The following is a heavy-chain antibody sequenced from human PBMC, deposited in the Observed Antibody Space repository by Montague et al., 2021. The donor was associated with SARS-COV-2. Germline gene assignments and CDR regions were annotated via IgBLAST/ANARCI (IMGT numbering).Heavy chain of an antibody. CDR1: GGSFSGSF. CDR3: AKTGGFSEMLADYDSPREVPWRHRQKDVQPPRRAFDI. Sequence: SETLSLTCAVYGGSFSGSFWTWIRQPPGKGLEWLGEINNRGTTKYNPSVESRVIMSVDTSKNQFALRLTSVTAADTAVYYCAKTGGFSEMLADYDSPREVPWRHRQKDVQPPRRAFDIWGQGTLVTVSS. CDR2: INNRGTT. J-gene: IGHJ3*02. D-gene: IGHD3-22*01. V-gene: IGHV4-34*01.